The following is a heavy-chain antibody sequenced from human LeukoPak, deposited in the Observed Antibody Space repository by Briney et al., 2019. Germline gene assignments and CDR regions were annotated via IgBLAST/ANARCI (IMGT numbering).Heavy chain of an antibody. D-gene: IGHD1-26*01. Sequence: GGSLRLSCAASGFTFSSYAMSWVRQAPGKGLEWVSTISGSGGSTYYADSVKGRFTISRDNSKNTLYLQMNSLRAEDTAVYYCAKKRGVGATAVTRFDYWGQGTLVTVSS. V-gene: IGHV3-23*01. J-gene: IGHJ4*02. CDR2: ISGSGGST. CDR1: GFTFSSYA. CDR3: AKKRGVGATAVTRFDY.